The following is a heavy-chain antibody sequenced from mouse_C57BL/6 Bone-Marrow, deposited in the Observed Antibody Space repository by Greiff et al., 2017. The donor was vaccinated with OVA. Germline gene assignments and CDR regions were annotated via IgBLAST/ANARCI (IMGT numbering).Heavy chain of an antibody. J-gene: IGHJ2*01. CDR2: INPNNGGT. CDR1: GYTFTDYN. CDR3: ARGGGPRDYYGSFDY. D-gene: IGHD1-1*01. Sequence: EVQLQESGPELVKPGASVKIPCKASGYTFTDYNMDWVKQSHGKSLEWIGDINPNNGGTIYNQKFKGKATLTVDKSSSTAYMELRSLTSEDTAVYYCARGGGPRDYYGSFDYWGQGTTLTVSS. V-gene: IGHV1-18*01.